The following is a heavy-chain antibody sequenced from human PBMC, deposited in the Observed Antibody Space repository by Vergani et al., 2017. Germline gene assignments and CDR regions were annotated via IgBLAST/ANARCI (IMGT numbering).Heavy chain of an antibody. CDR1: GYTFTSYA. V-gene: IGHV1-3*01. CDR3: ARGSMVRGVGAFDP. D-gene: IGHD3-10*01. Sequence: QVQLVQSGAEVKTPGASVKVSCKASGYTFTSYAMHWVRQAPGQRLEWMGWINAGNGNTKYSQKFQGRVTITRDTSASTAYMELSSLRSEDTAVYYCARGSMVRGVGAFDPWGQGTLVTVSS. CDR2: INAGNGNT. J-gene: IGHJ5*02.